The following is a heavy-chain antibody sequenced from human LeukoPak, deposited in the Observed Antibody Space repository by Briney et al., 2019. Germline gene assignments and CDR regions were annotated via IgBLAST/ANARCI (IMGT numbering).Heavy chain of an antibody. V-gene: IGHV3-23*01. CDR3: AKDLGYSSGWYYFDY. J-gene: IGHJ4*02. D-gene: IGHD6-19*01. CDR2: ISGSGGST. Sequence: GGSLRLSCAASGFTFHNNGMSWVRQAPGKGLEWVSAISGSGGSTYYADSMKGRFTISRDNSKNTLYLQMNSLRAEDTAVYYCAKDLGYSSGWYYFDYWGQGTLVTVSS. CDR1: GFTFHNNG.